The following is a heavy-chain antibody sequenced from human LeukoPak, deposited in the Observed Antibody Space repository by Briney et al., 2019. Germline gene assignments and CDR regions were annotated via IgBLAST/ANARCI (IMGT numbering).Heavy chain of an antibody. CDR3: ARDHQGGYFPYWFDP. CDR1: GGSINSY. V-gene: IGHV4-4*07. Sequence: SETLSLTCTVSGGSINSYWSWIRQPAGKGLEWIGRISGSGTITYNPALQSRLSISIDTSKNQFSLKLMSVTAADTAVYYCARDHQGGYFPYWFDPWGQGTLVTVSS. J-gene: IGHJ5*02. D-gene: IGHD2-21*02. CDR2: ISGSGTI.